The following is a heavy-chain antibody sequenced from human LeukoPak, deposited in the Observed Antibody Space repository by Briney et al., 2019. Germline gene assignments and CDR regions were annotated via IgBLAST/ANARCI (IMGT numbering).Heavy chain of an antibody. Sequence: SETLSLTCTASGGSISSYYWSWIRQPPGKGLEWIGYIFCSGSTNYNPSLKSRVTISVDTSKNQFSLKLSSVTAADTAVYYCARTDYYGSGSHFDYWGQGTLVTVSS. V-gene: IGHV4-59*01. CDR1: GGSISSYY. J-gene: IGHJ4*02. CDR3: ARTDYYGSGSHFDY. D-gene: IGHD3-10*01. CDR2: IFCSGST.